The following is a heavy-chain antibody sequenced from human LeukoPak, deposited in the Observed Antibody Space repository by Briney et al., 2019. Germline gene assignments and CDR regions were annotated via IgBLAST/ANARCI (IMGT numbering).Heavy chain of an antibody. CDR2: IYPGDSDT. CDR1: GYSFTSYW. D-gene: IGHD3-22*01. J-gene: IGHJ3*02. CDR3: ASQYYYDSSGLDAFDI. V-gene: IGHV5-51*01. Sequence: HGESLKISCKGSGYSFTSYWIGWVRQLPGKGLEWMGIIYPGDSDTRYSPSFQGQVTISADKSISTAYLQWSSLKASDTAMYYCASQYYYDSSGLDAFDIWGQGTMVTVSS.